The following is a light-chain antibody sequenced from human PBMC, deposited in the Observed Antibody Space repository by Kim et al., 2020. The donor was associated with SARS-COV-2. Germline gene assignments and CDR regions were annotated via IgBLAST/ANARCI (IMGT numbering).Light chain of an antibody. V-gene: IGLV1-47*01. CDR3: AAWDDSLSGYVV. J-gene: IGLJ2*01. CDR2: RNN. CDR1: SSNIGSKY. Sequence: QRVTISCSGSSSNIGSKYVYWYQQLPGTAPKLLIYRNNQRPSGVPDRFSGSKSGTSASLAISGLRSGDEADYYCAAWDDSLSGYVVFGGGTQLTVL.